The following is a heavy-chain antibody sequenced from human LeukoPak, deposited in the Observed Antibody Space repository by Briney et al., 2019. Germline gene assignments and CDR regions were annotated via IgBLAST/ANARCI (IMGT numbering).Heavy chain of an antibody. Sequence: GGSLRLSCAASGFTFSSYAMSWVRQAPGKGLEWVSAISGSGGSTYYADSVKGRFTISRDNSKNTLYLQMNSLRAEDTTVYYCAKEIAVAGKRRIDYWGQGTLVTVSS. CDR1: GFTFSSYA. J-gene: IGHJ4*02. V-gene: IGHV3-23*01. CDR2: ISGSGGST. D-gene: IGHD6-19*01. CDR3: AKEIAVAGKRRIDY.